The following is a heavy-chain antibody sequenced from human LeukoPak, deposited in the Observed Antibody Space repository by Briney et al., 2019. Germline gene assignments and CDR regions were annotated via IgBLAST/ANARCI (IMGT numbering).Heavy chain of an antibody. Sequence: SVKVSCKASGGTFSSYAISWVRQAPGQGLEWMGRIIPIFGTANYAQKFQGRVTITTDESTSTAYMELSSLRSEDTAVYYCARGTDYDFWSGYQNDAFDIWGQGTMVTVSS. D-gene: IGHD3-3*01. CDR2: IIPIFGTA. V-gene: IGHV1-69*05. CDR1: GGTFSSYA. J-gene: IGHJ3*02. CDR3: ARGTDYDFWSGYQNDAFDI.